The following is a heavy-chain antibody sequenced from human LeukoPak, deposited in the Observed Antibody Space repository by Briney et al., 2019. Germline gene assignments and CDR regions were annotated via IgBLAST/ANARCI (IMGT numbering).Heavy chain of an antibody. D-gene: IGHD2-2*01. V-gene: IGHV3-20*04. CDR1: GFTFDDYG. CDR2: INWNGGST. CDR3: ARDSEGCSSTSCYAYNWFDP. J-gene: IGHJ5*02. Sequence: GGSLRPSCAASGFTFDDYGMSWVRQAPGKGLEWVSGINWNGGSTGYADSVKGRFTISRDNAKNSLYLQMNSLGAEDTALYYCARDSEGCSSTSCYAYNWFDPWGQGTLVTVSS.